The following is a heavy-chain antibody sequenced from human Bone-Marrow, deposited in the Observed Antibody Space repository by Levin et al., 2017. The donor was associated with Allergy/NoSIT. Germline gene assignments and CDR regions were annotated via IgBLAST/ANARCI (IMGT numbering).Heavy chain of an antibody. Sequence: PGESLKISCEGSGDSFANYWIAWVRQMPGKGLEWMGIIYPGDSDTRYSPPFQGQVTISADKSIRTAYLQWSSLKASDTAIYYCTFKKTGTTRGFDIWGQGTMVTVSS. D-gene: IGHD1-1*01. CDR1: GDSFANYW. CDR2: IYPGDSDT. V-gene: IGHV5-51*01. J-gene: IGHJ3*02. CDR3: TFKKTGTTRGFDI.